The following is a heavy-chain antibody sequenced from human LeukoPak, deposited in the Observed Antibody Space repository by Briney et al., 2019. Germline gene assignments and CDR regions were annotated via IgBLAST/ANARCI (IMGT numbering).Heavy chain of an antibody. J-gene: IGHJ4*02. CDR2: IYYSGST. V-gene: IGHV4-59*01. CDR1: GGSISSYY. Sequence: SETLSLTCTVSGGSISSYYWSWIRQPPGKGLEWIGYIYYSGSTNYNPSLKSRVTISVDTSKNQFSLKLSSVTAADTAVYYCARVFSSSWPSYYFDYWGQGTLVTVSS. D-gene: IGHD6-13*01. CDR3: ARVFSSSWPSYYFDY.